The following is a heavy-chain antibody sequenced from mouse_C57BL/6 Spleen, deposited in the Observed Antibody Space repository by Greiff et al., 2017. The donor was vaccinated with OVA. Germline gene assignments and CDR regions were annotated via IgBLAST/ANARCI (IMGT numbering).Heavy chain of an antibody. CDR1: GFSFSDYG. J-gene: IGHJ4*01. CDR3: ARPYSVYYAMDY. D-gene: IGHD6-5*01. Sequence: EVKVEESGGGLVKPGGSLKLSCAASGFSFSDYGMHWVRQAPEKGLEWVAYISSGSSTIYYEDTVKGRFTISRDNAKNTLFLQMTSLRSEDTTMYYCARPYSVYYAMDYWGQGTSVTVSS. CDR2: ISSGSSTI. V-gene: IGHV5-17*01.